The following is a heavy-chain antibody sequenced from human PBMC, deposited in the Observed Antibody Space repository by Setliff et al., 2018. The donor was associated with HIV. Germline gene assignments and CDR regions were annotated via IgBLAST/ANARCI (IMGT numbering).Heavy chain of an antibody. D-gene: IGHD3-22*01. CDR2: IYHTGKT. J-gene: IGHJ5*02. CDR3: ASRVYYYDESRILREEGFVP. CDR1: GGSISDNKYY. Sequence: NPSETLSLTCSVSGGSISDNKYYWSWIRQPPGKGLEWTGSIYHTGKTYYNSALKNRLTISVDTSKNQFSPELSSVTAADTAVYYCASRVYYYDESRILREEGFVPWGQGTLVTVSS. V-gene: IGHV4-39*01.